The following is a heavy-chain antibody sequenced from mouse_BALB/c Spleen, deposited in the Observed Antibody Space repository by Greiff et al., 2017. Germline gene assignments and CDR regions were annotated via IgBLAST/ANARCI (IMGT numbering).Heavy chain of an antibody. D-gene: IGHD1-1*01. CDR1: GDSITRGY. J-gene: IGHJ2*01. V-gene: IGHV3-8*02. Sequence: EVQLVESGPSLVKPSQTLSLTCSVTGDSITRGYWNWIRKFPGNKLEYMGYISYSGSTDYNPSLKRRISITRDTSKNQYYLQLNSVTTEDTATYYCARGITTVDYWGQGTTLTVSS. CDR2: ISYSGST. CDR3: ARGITTVDY.